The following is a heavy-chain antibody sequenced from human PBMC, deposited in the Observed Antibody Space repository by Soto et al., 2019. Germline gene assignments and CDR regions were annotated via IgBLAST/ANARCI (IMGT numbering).Heavy chain of an antibody. CDR2: ILYDGTSK. D-gene: IGHD1-26*01. J-gene: IGHJ4*02. Sequence: QVHLVESGGGVAQPGRSLRLSCAASGFTFSGYDMHWVRQAPGKGLERVATILYDGTSKYNGDSVKGRFTISRDNSKNTLYLQMNSLRGEDTAVYYCARDQIGRAGIIDYWGQGTPVTVSS. V-gene: IGHV3-33*01. CDR3: ARDQIGRAGIIDY. CDR1: GFTFSGYD.